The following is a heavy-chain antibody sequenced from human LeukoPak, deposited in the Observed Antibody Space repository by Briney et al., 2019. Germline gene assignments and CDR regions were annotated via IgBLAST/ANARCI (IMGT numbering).Heavy chain of an antibody. CDR1: GFTFSSYS. Sequence: GGSLRLSCAASGFTFSSYSMNWVRQAPGKGLEWVSSIGGSSTSIYYADSVKGRFTISRDNAKNSLYLQMNRLRAEDTAVYFCAREAEEAFDYWGQGTLVTVSS. V-gene: IGHV3-21*01. CDR2: IGGSSTSI. J-gene: IGHJ4*02. CDR3: AREAEEAFDY.